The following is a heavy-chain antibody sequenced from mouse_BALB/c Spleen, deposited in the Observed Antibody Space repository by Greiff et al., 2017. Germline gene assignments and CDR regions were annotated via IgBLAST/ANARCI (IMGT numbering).Heavy chain of an antibody. J-gene: IGHJ4*01. CDR1: GFSLTSYG. V-gene: IGHV2-9*02. D-gene: IGHD2-4*01. CDR3: ARERWNYDYDGGMDY. CDR2: IWAGGST. Sequence: VQGVESGPGLVAPSQSLSITCTVSGFSLTSYGVHWVRQPPGKGLEWLGVIWAGGSTNYNSALMSRLSISKDNSKSQVFLKMNSLQTDDTAMYYCARERWNYDYDGGMDYWGQGTSVTVSS.